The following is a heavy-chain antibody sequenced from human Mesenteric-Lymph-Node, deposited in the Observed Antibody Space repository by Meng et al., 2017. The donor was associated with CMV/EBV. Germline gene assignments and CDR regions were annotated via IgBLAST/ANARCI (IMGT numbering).Heavy chain of an antibody. CDR1: GYTFTGYY. Sequence: VKVSCKASGYTFTGYYIHWVRQAPGQGLEWMGWINPNSGGTNYAQKFQGRVIMTRDTSISTAYMELNRLTSDDTAVYYCARASGYYDSSGSASVNWFDPWGQGTLVTVSS. D-gene: IGHD3-22*01. CDR2: INPNSGGT. V-gene: IGHV1-2*02. J-gene: IGHJ5*02. CDR3: ARASGYYDSSGSASVNWFDP.